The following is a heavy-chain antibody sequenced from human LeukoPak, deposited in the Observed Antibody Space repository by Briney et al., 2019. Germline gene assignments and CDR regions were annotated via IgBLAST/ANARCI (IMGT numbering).Heavy chain of an antibody. CDR3: TRSSSWSAARREAFDI. CDR1: GYTFTSYD. V-gene: IGHV1-8*01. D-gene: IGHD6-6*01. J-gene: IGHJ3*02. CDR2: MNPNSGNT. Sequence: ASVKVSCKASGYTFTSYDINWVRQATGQGLEWMGWMNPNSGNTGYAQKFQGRVTFTRDNSITTAYMELSSLRSEGTAVYYCTRSSSWSAARREAFDIWGQGTMVTVSS.